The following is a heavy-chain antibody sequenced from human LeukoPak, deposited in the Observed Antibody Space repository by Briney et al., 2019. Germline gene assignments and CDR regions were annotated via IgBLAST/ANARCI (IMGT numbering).Heavy chain of an antibody. Sequence: GGPLNLSCAAPGFTFSSYSMNWVRRAPGKGLDWVSYIIGSSSTIYYQASVKGRFTISRKNAKTSLFLKMNTLRAEAPACYYCAREPEESGSYSESDYWGQGTLVTVSS. CDR2: IIGSSSTI. J-gene: IGHJ4*02. CDR3: AREPEESGSYSESDY. CDR1: GFTFSSYS. V-gene: IGHV3-48*01. D-gene: IGHD1-26*01.